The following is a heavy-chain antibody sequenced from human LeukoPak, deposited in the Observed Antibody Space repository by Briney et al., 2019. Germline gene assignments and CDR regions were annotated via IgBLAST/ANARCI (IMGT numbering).Heavy chain of an antibody. Sequence: ASVKVSCKASGFTFTSYAITWVRQAPGQGLEWMGWINPNSGGTNYAQKFQGRVTMTRDTSISTAYMELSRLRSDDTAVYYCARQYYDFWSGYSDYWGQGTLVTVSS. CDR3: ARQYYDFWSGYSDY. CDR2: INPNSGGT. CDR1: GFTFTSYA. J-gene: IGHJ4*02. V-gene: IGHV1-2*02. D-gene: IGHD3-3*01.